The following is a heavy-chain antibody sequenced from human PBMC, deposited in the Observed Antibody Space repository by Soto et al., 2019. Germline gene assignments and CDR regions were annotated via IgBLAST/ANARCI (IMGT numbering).Heavy chain of an antibody. CDR3: AKIWAWGIYSGYDWADY. V-gene: IGHV3-23*01. J-gene: IGHJ4*02. CDR1: GFTFSSYA. Sequence: EVQLLESGGGLVQPGGSLRLSCAASGFTFSSYAMSWVRQAPGKGLEWVSAISGSGGSTYYADSVKGRFTISRDNSKNTLYLQMNSLRAEDTAVYYCAKIWAWGIYSGYDWADYWGQGTLVTVSS. D-gene: IGHD5-12*01. CDR2: ISGSGGST.